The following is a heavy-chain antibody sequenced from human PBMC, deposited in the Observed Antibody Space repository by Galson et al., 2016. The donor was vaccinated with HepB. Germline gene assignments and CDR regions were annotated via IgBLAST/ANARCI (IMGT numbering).Heavy chain of an antibody. CDR3: LRHGPAAAVDNRRGSVY. CDR1: GDSISNVGRH. D-gene: IGHD6-13*01. Sequence: SETLSLTCSVSGDSISNVGRHWGWFRQSPEKGLEYIGSIYSSGTSYYNPSLTSRVTVSADTSRNQFFLSLSTVTAADTAIYYCLRHGPAAAVDNRRGSVYWSQGTRVTVSS. CDR2: IYSSGTS. V-gene: IGHV4-39*01. J-gene: IGHJ4*02.